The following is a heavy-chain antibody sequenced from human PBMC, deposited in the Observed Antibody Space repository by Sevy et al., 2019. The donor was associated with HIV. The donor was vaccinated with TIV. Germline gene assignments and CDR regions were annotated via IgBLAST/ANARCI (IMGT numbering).Heavy chain of an antibody. V-gene: IGHV3-48*03. CDR1: GFTFSSYD. CDR3: MRNGGAFDNGFDP. J-gene: IGHJ5*02. CDR2: ISSSGSSI. Sequence: GGSLRLSCTASGFTFSSYDMNWVRQAPGKGLEWVSKISSSGSSIYYADSVKGRFTISRDNAKNSLNLQMNSLRAEDTAVYCCMRNGGAFDNGFDPWGQGTLVTVSS. D-gene: IGHD2-8*01.